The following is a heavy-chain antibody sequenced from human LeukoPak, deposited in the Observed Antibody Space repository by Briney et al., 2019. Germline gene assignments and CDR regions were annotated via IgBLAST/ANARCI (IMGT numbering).Heavy chain of an antibody. CDR2: INRDGSTT. D-gene: IGHD3-10*01. CDR3: ARDRKSGESSEIDF. Sequence: GGSLRLSCAASGFTFSNYWVHWVRQAPGKGGVWVSRINRDGSTTNYADSVKGRFTVSRDNAKNTLNLQMNSLRAEDTAVYYCARDRKSGESSEIDFWGQGTLVTVSS. J-gene: IGHJ4*02. CDR1: GFTFSNYW. V-gene: IGHV3-74*01.